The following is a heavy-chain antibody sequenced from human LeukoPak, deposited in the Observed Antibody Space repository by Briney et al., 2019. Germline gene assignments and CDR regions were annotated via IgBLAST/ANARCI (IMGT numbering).Heavy chain of an antibody. CDR2: ISYDGSNK. CDR3: ASGIARVSIFDY. J-gene: IGHJ4*02. D-gene: IGHD6-13*01. CDR1: GFTFSSYG. Sequence: PGGSLRLSCAASGFTFSSYGMHWVRQAPGKGLEWVAVISYDGSNKYYADSVKGRFTISRDNSKNTLYLQMNSLRAEDTAVYYCASGIARVSIFDYWGQGTLVTVSS. V-gene: IGHV3-30*03.